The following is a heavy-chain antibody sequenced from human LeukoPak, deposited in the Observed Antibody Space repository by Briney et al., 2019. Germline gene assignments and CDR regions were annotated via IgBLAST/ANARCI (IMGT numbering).Heavy chain of an antibody. CDR1: GFTFSSYW. J-gene: IGHJ3*02. Sequence: GGSLRLSCAASGFTFSSYWMHWVRHAPGEGLVWVSRSSTEGSRSSYADSVKGRFTISRDNAKNTLYLQMNSLRAEDTAVYYCAREDTAMADAFDIWGQGTMVTVSS. V-gene: IGHV3-74*01. D-gene: IGHD5-18*01. CDR3: AREDTAMADAFDI. CDR2: SSTEGSRS.